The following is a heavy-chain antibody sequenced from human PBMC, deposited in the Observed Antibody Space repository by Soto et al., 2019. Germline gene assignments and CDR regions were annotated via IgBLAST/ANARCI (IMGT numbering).Heavy chain of an antibody. Sequence: LRLSCAASGFTFSDYYMSWIRQPPGKGLEWVSYISGSSSYINYADSVKGRFTISRDNAKNSLYLQMNSLRAEDTAVYYCARDVQQLASHWGQGTLVTVSS. CDR2: ISGSSSYI. CDR3: ARDVQQLASH. D-gene: IGHD6-13*01. CDR1: GFTFSDYY. V-gene: IGHV3-11*06. J-gene: IGHJ4*02.